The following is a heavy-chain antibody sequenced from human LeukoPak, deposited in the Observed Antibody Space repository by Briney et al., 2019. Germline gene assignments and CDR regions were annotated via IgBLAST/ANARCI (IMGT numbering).Heavy chain of an antibody. CDR1: GFTFSSYS. Sequence: GGSLRLSCAASGFTFSSYSMNWVRQAPGEGLEWVSSISSSSSYIYYADSVKGRFTIPRDNAKNSLYLQMNSLRAEDTSVYYCASDHLGYCSSTSCYTGGYWGQGTLVTVSS. V-gene: IGHV3-21*01. CDR3: ASDHLGYCSSTSCYTGGY. J-gene: IGHJ4*02. CDR2: ISSSSSYI. D-gene: IGHD2-2*02.